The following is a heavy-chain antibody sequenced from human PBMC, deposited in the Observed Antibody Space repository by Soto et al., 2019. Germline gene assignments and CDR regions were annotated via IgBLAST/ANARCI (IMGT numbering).Heavy chain of an antibody. CDR2: ISGSGGST. CDR3: AKGAPSKYCCSTSCYAGWYFDY. V-gene: IGHV3-23*01. J-gene: IGHJ4*02. D-gene: IGHD2-2*01. Sequence: EVQLLESGGGLVQPGGSMRLSCAASGFTFSSYAMSWVRQAPGKGLEWVSAISGSGGSTYYADSVKGRFTISRDNPKNTLYLQMNSLSAEDTAVYYCAKGAPSKYCCSTSCYAGWYFDYWGQGTLVTVSS. CDR1: GFTFSSYA.